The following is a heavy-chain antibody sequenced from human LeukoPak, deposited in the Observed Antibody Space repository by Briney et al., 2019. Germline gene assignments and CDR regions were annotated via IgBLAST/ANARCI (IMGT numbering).Heavy chain of an antibody. CDR2: INSDGSST. V-gene: IGHV3-74*01. D-gene: IGHD6-19*01. Sequence: GGSLRLSCAASGFTFSLYAMSWVRQAPGKGLVWVSGINSDGSSTIYADSVKGRFTISRDNAKNTLYLQMNSLRAEDTAVYSCARQYSSGWYLPGYWGQGTLVTVSS. J-gene: IGHJ4*02. CDR3: ARQYSSGWYLPGY. CDR1: GFTFSLYA.